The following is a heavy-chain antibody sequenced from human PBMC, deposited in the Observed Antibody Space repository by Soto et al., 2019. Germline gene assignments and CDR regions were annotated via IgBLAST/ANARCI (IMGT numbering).Heavy chain of an antibody. CDR1: GYTFTSYF. CDR3: AREGSGWYDY. J-gene: IGHJ4*02. D-gene: IGHD6-19*01. Sequence: ASVKVSCKASGYTFTSYFMHWVRQAPGHGLEWMGIINPSGGSPTYAQNFQGRVTMTRDTSTSTVYMELSSLTSEDTAVYYCAREGSGWYDYWGQGTLVTVSS. CDR2: INPSGGSP. V-gene: IGHV1-46*01.